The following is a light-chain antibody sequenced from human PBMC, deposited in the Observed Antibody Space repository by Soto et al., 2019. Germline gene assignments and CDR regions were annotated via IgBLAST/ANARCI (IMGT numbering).Light chain of an antibody. CDR2: DVT. V-gene: IGLV2-14*01. CDR3: SSYTTRSTLV. CDR1: ISDVGAYDF. J-gene: IGLJ1*01. Sequence: QSALTQPASVSGSPGQSITISCTGTISDVGAYDFVSWYQHSPGKAPKLVTFDVTHRPPGISDRFSGSKSANTASLTISGLHAEDEAFYYCSSYTTRSTLVFGGGTKVTVL.